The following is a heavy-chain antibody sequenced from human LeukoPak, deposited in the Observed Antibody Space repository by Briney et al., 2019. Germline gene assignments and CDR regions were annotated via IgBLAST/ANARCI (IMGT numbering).Heavy chain of an antibody. D-gene: IGHD6-19*01. V-gene: IGHV3-23*01. CDR1: GFTFSSYA. J-gene: IGHJ1*01. CDR3: ARDLGSGWYIGLPVQH. CDR2: ISGSGGST. Sequence: PGGSLRLSCAASGFTFSSYAMSWVRQAPGKGLEWVSAISGSGGSTYYADSVKGRFTISRDNSKNTLYLQMNSLRAEDTAVYYCARDLGSGWYIGLPVQHWGQGTLVTVSS.